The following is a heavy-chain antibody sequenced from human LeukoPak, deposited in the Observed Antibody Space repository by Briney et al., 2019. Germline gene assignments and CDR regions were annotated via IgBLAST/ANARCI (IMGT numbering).Heavy chain of an antibody. J-gene: IGHJ6*03. D-gene: IGHD3-10*01. V-gene: IGHV1-8*03. Sequence: ASVTVSCKASGYTFTSYGISWVRQATGQGLEWMGWMNPNSGNTGYAQKFQGRVTITRNTSISTAYMELSSLRSEDTAVYYCARGGAGYYYYYMDVWGKGTTVTVSS. CDR3: ARGGAGYYYYYMDV. CDR2: MNPNSGNT. CDR1: GYTFTSYG.